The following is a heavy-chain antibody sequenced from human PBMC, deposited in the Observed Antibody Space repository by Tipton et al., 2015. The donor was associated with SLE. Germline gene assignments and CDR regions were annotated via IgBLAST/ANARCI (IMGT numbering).Heavy chain of an antibody. CDR2: IYYSGST. Sequence: TLSLTCTVSGDSMSSYYWTWIRQPPGKGPEWIGYIYYSGSTNYNPSLKSRVTISADTSKNQFSLRVNSVTSADTAVYYCARDWRGYYGSQAYYYYGMDVWGQGTTVTVSS. J-gene: IGHJ6*02. D-gene: IGHD3-10*01. CDR3: ARDWRGYYGSQAYYYYGMDV. CDR1: GDSMSSYY. V-gene: IGHV4-59*01.